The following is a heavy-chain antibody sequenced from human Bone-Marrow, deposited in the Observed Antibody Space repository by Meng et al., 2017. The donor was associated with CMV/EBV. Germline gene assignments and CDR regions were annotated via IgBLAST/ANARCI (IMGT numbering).Heavy chain of an antibody. J-gene: IGHJ6*02. Sequence: GESLKISCAASGSTFSSNYMSWVRQAPGKGLECVSVIYSGGSTYYADSVKGRFTISRDNSKNTLYLQMNSLRAEDTGVYYCARDKGGTTWGAGYYYGKDVWGQGTTVTVSS. D-gene: IGHD1-7*01. CDR1: GSTFSSNY. V-gene: IGHV3-66*02. CDR2: IYSGGST. CDR3: ARDKGGTTWGAGYYYGKDV.